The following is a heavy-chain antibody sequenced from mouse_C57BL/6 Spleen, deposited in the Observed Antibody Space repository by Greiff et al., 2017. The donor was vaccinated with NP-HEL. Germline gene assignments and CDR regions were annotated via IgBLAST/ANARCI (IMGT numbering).Heavy chain of an antibody. J-gene: IGHJ2*01. CDR2: IYPRDGST. V-gene: IGHV1-78*01. CDR1: GYTFTDHT. D-gene: IGHD1-1*01. CDR3: ARPTVVAENYFDY. Sequence: QRQQFAGAWVPPLASFNISCKVSGYTFTDHTIHWMKQRPEQGLEWIGYIYPRDGSTKYNEKFKGKATLTADKSSSTAYMQLNSLTSEDSAVYFCARPTVVAENYFDYWGQGTTLTVSS.